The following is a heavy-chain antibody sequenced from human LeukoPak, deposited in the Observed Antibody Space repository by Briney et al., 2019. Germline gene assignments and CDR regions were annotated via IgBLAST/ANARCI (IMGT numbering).Heavy chain of an antibody. V-gene: IGHV1-2*02. Sequence: ASVKVSCKASGYTXTDYYMHWVRQAPGQGLEWMGWINPNSGGTNYAQKLQGRVTMTRDTSISTAYMELSRLRSDDTAMYYCARGQGGSTLQSDYWGQGTLVTVSS. CDR3: ARGQGGSTLQSDY. J-gene: IGHJ4*02. D-gene: IGHD2-15*01. CDR2: INPNSGGT. CDR1: GYTXTDYY.